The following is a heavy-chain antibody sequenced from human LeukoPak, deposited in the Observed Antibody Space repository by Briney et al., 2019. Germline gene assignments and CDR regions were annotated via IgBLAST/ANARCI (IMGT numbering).Heavy chain of an antibody. CDR2: FDSEGGET. D-gene: IGHD3-16*01. J-gene: IGHJ4*02. V-gene: IGHV1-24*01. Sequence: ASVKVSRKVSGYTLTELSMHWVRQAPGKGLEWMGGFDSEGGETIYAQKFQGRVTMTEDTSTDTAYMELSSLRSEDTAVYYCATVSIVSGSYAFDYWGQGTLVTVSS. CDR1: GYTLTELS. CDR3: ATVSIVSGSYAFDY.